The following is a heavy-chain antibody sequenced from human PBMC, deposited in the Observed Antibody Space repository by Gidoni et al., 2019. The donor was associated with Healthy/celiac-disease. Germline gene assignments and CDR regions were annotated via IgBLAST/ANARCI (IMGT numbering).Heavy chain of an antibody. CDR3: ARRANWNYVGGNWFDP. Sequence: QVQLVQSGAEVKKPGSSVKVSCKASGGTFSSYAISWVRQAPGQGLEWLGGIIPIFGTANYAQKFQGRVTITADESTSTAYMELSSLRSEDTAVYYCARRANWNYVGGNWFDPWGQGTLVTVSS. V-gene: IGHV1-69*01. CDR1: GGTFSSYA. J-gene: IGHJ5*02. D-gene: IGHD1-7*01. CDR2: IIPIFGTA.